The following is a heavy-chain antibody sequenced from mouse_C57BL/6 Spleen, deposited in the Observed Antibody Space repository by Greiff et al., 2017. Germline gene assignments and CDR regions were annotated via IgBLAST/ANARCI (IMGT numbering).Heavy chain of an antibody. V-gene: IGHV1-72*01. CDR3: ARSPLYGSSYKGYFDV. J-gene: IGHJ1*03. CDR2: IDPNSGGT. CDR1: GYTFTSYW. D-gene: IGHD1-1*01. Sequence: QVQLQQPGAELVKPGASVKLSCKASGYTFTSYWMHWVKQRPGRGLEWIGRIDPNSGGTKYNEKFKSKATLTVDKPSSTAYMQRSSLTSEDSAVYYCARSPLYGSSYKGYFDVWGTGTTVTVSS.